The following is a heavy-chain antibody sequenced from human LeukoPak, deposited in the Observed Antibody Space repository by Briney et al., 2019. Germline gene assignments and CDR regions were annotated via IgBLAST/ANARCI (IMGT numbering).Heavy chain of an antibody. D-gene: IGHD3-22*01. Sequence: PSETLSLTCAVYGGSFSGYYWSWIRQPPGKGLEWIGEINHSGSTNYNPPLKSRVTISVDTSKNQFSPKLSSVTAADTAVYYCARGSGRYDSSGYTLYYFDYWGQGTLVTVSS. CDR3: ARGSGRYDSSGYTLYYFDY. J-gene: IGHJ4*02. CDR2: INHSGST. CDR1: GGSFSGYY. V-gene: IGHV4-34*01.